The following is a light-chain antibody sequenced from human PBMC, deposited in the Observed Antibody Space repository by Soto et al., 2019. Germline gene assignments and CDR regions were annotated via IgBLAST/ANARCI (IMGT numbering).Light chain of an antibody. J-gene: IGLJ3*02. CDR1: SSNIENNY. Sequence: QSVLTQPPSVSAAPGQKVTISCSGGSSNIENNYVSWYQQVPGTAPKLVIYDNNNRPSAIPDRFSGSKSGTSATLGITGLQTGDEADYYCATWDNSLRAWVFGGGTKVTVL. CDR3: ATWDNSLRAWV. CDR2: DNN. V-gene: IGLV1-51*01.